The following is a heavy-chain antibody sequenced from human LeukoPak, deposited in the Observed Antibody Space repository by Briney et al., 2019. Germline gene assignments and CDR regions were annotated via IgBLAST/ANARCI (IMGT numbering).Heavy chain of an antibody. J-gene: IGHJ4*02. V-gene: IGHV3-23*01. Sequence: PGGSLRLSCAASGFTFSSYAMSWVRQAPGKGLEWVSAISGSGGSTYYADSVKGRFTISRDNSKNTLYLQMNSLRAEDTAVYYCAKVRRSGGSCCSRYFDYWGQGTLVTVSS. CDR2: ISGSGGST. CDR3: AKVRRSGGSCCSRYFDY. D-gene: IGHD2-15*01. CDR1: GFTFSSYA.